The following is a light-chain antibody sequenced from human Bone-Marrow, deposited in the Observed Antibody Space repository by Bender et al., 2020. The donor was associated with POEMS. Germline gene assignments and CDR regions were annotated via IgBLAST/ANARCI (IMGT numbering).Light chain of an antibody. J-gene: IGLJ3*02. CDR1: TSNIGSNY. Sequence: QSVLTQPPSASGTPGQRVTISCSGSTSNIGSNYVYWYQQLPGTAPKLLIYKNNQRPSGVPDRFSGSKSDTSASLAISGLRSEDEADYYCVVWDDSLSGRVFGGGTKLTVL. V-gene: IGLV1-47*01. CDR3: VVWDDSLSGRV. CDR2: KNN.